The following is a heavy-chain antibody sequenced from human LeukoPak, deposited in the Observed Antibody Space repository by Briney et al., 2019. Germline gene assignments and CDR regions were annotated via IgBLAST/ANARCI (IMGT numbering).Heavy chain of an antibody. Sequence: GGSLTLSCPASGFTFCSYAMSWLRQALGNELEWVSAISGIDGSTDYADSVKGRCTISRDNSENTLYLQMNSLRAEDTAVYCCAKPHSRGWYWICFDYWGQGTLVTVSS. CDR2: ISGIDGST. V-gene: IGHV3-23*01. D-gene: IGHD6-19*01. J-gene: IGHJ4*02. CDR1: GFTFCSYA. CDR3: AKPHSRGWYWICFDY.